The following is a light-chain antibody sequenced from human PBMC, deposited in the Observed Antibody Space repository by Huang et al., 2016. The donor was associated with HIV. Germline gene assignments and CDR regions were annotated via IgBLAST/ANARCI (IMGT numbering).Light chain of an antibody. V-gene: IGKV3-15*01. CDR1: QSISIN. CDR3: QQYNNWPRT. J-gene: IGKJ1*01. CDR2: AAS. Sequence: EIVMTQSPATLSVSPGERATLYCRASQSISINLAWYQQKPGQAPRLLSYAASTRATGIPARFSGSGSGTEFTLTISILQSEDFAVYYCQQYNNWPRTFGQGTKVEIK.